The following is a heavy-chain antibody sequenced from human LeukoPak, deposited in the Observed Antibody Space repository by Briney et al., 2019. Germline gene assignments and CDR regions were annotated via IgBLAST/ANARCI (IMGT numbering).Heavy chain of an antibody. Sequence: ASVKVSCKASGYTFTSYGISWVRQAPGQGLEWMGWISAYNGNTNYAQKLQGRVTMTTDTSTSTAYMELRSLRSDDTAVYYCARLPMIVVAKYNWFDPWGQGTLVTVSS. D-gene: IGHD3-22*01. CDR1: GYTFTSYG. V-gene: IGHV1-18*01. J-gene: IGHJ5*02. CDR3: ARLPMIVVAKYNWFDP. CDR2: ISAYNGNT.